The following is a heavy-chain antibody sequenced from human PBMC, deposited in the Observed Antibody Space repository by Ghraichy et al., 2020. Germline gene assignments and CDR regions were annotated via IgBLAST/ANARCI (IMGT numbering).Heavy chain of an antibody. CDR2: ISSNGGST. Sequence: GESLNISCSASGFTFSSYAMHWVRQAPGKGLEYVSAISSNGGSTYYADSVKGRFTISRDNSKNTLYLQMSSLRAEDTAVYYCVKGARMVRGVDLYYYGMDVWGQGTTVTVSS. CDR3: VKGARMVRGVDLYYYGMDV. D-gene: IGHD3-10*01. CDR1: GFTFSSYA. V-gene: IGHV3-64D*06. J-gene: IGHJ6*02.